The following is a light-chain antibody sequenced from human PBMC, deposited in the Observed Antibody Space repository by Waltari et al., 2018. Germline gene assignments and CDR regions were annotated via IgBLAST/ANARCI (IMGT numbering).Light chain of an antibody. J-gene: IGLJ2*01. CDR2: DVS. V-gene: IGLV2-14*03. CDR3: SSYRSDNTLI. CDR1: SSDVGAYNY. Sequence: QSALTQPAPVSGSPGQSLTISSTGTSSDVGAYNYVSWYQQQPGKVPKLMIYDVSQRPSGISSRFSASKSGNAASLTISGLQFEDEADYYCSSYRSDNTLIFGGGTKLTVL.